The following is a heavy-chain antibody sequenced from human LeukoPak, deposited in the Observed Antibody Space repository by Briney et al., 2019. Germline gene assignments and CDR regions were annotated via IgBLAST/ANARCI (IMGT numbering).Heavy chain of an antibody. J-gene: IGHJ4*02. CDR1: GYTFTGYY. CDR2: IIPILGIA. CDR3: AREGLVVVPAGYYFDY. Sequence: ASVKVSCKASGYTFTGYYMHWVRQAPGQGLEWMGRIIPILGIANYAQKFQGRVTITADKSTSTAYMELSSLRSEDTAVYYCAREGLVVVPAGYYFDYWGQGTLVTVSS. V-gene: IGHV1-69*04. D-gene: IGHD2-2*01.